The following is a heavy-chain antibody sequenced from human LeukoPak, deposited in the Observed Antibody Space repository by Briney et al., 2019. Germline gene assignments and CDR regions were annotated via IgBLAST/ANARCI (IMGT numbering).Heavy chain of an antibody. D-gene: IGHD3-10*01. CDR2: IYTSGST. CDR1: GDSITYFY. J-gene: IGHJ6*03. CDR3: ARELLWFGELLEDYMDV. Sequence: PSETLSLTCSVSGDSITYFYWSWIRQAAGKGLEWIGRIYTSGSTNYNPPLKSRVTMSVDTSKNQFSLKLSSVTAADTAVYYCARELLWFGELLEDYMDVWGKGTTVTISS. V-gene: IGHV4-4*07.